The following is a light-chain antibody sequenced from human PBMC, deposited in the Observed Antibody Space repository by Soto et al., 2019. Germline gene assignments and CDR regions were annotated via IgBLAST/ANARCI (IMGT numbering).Light chain of an antibody. J-gene: IGKJ4*01. V-gene: IGKV1-39*01. CDR2: AAS. Sequence: DIRMTQAPSSLSASVGDRVTITCRAIQSISSYLNWYQQKPGKAPKLLIYAASSLQSGVPSRFSGSGSGTDFTLTISSLQPEDFATYYCQQSYSTPPTFGGGTKVDIK. CDR1: QSISSY. CDR3: QQSYSTPPT.